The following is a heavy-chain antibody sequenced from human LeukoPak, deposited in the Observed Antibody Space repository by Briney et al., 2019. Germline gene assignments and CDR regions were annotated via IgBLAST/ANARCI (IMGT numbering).Heavy chain of an antibody. D-gene: IGHD3-3*01. J-gene: IGHJ4*02. CDR2: IYYSGST. Sequence: PSETLSLTCTVSGGSISNNYWSWIRQPPGKGLEWIGHIYYSGSTNYNPSLKSRVTISVDTSKNQFSLKLSSVTAADTAVYYCARGFWSGSYPYFDSWGQGTLVTVSS. CDR3: ARGFWSGSYPYFDS. V-gene: IGHV4-59*12. CDR1: GGSISNNY.